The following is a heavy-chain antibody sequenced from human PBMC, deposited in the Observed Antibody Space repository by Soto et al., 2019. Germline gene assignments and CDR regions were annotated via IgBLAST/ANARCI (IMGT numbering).Heavy chain of an antibody. J-gene: IGHJ6*03. CDR2: IGYDGSNK. CDR3: ARDGYGSQTVLYYYYYMDV. Sequence: QVQLVESGGGVVQPGRSLRLSCAASGFTFSSYGMHWVRQAPGKGLEWVAVIGYDGSNKYYADSVKGRFTISRDNSKNTLYLQMNSLRAEDTAVYYCARDGYGSQTVLYYYYYMDVWGKGATVTVSS. V-gene: IGHV3-33*01. D-gene: IGHD5-12*01. CDR1: GFTFSSYG.